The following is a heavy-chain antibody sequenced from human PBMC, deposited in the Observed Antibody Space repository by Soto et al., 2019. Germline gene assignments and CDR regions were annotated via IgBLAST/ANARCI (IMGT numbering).Heavy chain of an antibody. V-gene: IGHV1-2*02. Sequence: QVQLVQSWAEVKKPGASVKVSCKASGYTFTAYYMHWLRQAPGQGLEWMGWINPNSGGTKYAQKFQGRVTMTNDTSISTAYMELSRLGSDDTAVYYCARGDFDSSANYYAGWFDPWGQGTLVTVSS. D-gene: IGHD3-22*01. J-gene: IGHJ5*02. CDR2: INPNSGGT. CDR1: GYTFTAYY. CDR3: ARGDFDSSANYYAGWFDP.